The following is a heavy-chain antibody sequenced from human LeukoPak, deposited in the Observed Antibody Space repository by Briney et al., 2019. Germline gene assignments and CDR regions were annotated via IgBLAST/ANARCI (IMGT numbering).Heavy chain of an antibody. CDR2: ISGSSDKK. CDR3: VTSATDY. J-gene: IGHJ4*02. V-gene: IGHV3-21*01. CDR1: GFRFSNYG. Sequence: PGGSLRLSCAASGFRFSNYGMNWVRQAPGKGLDWVSTISGSSDKKYYADSVKGRFTISRDNAKNSLYLQMNSLRAEDTALYYCVTSATDYWGQGTLVTVSS. D-gene: IGHD6-13*01.